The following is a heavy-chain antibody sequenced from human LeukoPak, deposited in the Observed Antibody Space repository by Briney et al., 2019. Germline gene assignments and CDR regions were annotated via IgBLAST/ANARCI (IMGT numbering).Heavy chain of an antibody. V-gene: IGHV3-7*04. CDR3: ARGKGVPAAGPSQREQEHYFDY. CDR1: GFTFSSNL. D-gene: IGHD6-13*01. Sequence: GGSLRLSCAASGFTFSSNLMTWVRQAPGKGLEWVADIKQDGSERHYVDSVKGRFTISRDNAKNSLYLQMSSLRAEDTALYYCARGKGVPAAGPSQREQEHYFDYWGQGTLVTVSS. CDR2: IKQDGSER. J-gene: IGHJ4*02.